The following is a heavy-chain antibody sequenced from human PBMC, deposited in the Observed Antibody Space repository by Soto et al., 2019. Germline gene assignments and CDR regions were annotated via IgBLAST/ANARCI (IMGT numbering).Heavy chain of an antibody. Sequence: ASVKVSCKASGYTFTGYYMHWVRQAPGQGLEWMGWINPNSGGTNYAQKFQGWVTMTRDTSISTAYMELSRLRSDDTAVYYCARSFGDSSGYYGNPYYYYYGMDVWGQGTTVTVSS. CDR3: ARSFGDSSGYYGNPYYYYYGMDV. CDR2: INPNSGGT. D-gene: IGHD3-22*01. J-gene: IGHJ6*02. CDR1: GYTFTGYY. V-gene: IGHV1-2*04.